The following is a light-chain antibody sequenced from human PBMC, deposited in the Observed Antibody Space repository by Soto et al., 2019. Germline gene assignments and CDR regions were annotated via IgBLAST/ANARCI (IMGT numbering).Light chain of an antibody. CDR1: NSDVGGYNY. V-gene: IGLV2-14*01. Sequence: QSALTQPASVSGSPGQSITISCTGTNSDVGGYNYVSWYQQHPGKAPKLMIYDVSNRPSGVSNRFSGSKSGNTASLTISGXQAXXXAXXYCSSYTSSSTLMVFGGGTKLTVL. CDR2: DVS. J-gene: IGLJ2*01. CDR3: SSYTSSSTLMV.